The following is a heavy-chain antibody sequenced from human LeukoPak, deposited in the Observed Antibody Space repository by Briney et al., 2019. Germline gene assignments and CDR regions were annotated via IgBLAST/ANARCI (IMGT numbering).Heavy chain of an antibody. J-gene: IGHJ4*02. CDR3: ARDRYPKIAAAGPFDY. D-gene: IGHD6-13*01. Sequence: GRSLRLSCAASGFTFSSYGMHWVRQAPGKGLEWVAVIWYDGSNKYYADSVKGRFTISRDNSKNTLYLQMNSLRAEDTAVCYCARDRYPKIAAAGPFDYWGQGTLVTVSS. CDR2: IWYDGSNK. V-gene: IGHV3-33*01. CDR1: GFTFSSYG.